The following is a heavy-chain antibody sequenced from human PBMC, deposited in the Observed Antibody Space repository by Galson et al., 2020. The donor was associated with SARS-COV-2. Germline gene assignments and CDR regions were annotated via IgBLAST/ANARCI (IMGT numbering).Heavy chain of an antibody. D-gene: IGHD3-10*01. J-gene: IGHJ4*02. V-gene: IGHV4-39*01. CDR3: ARHISPWFGESFYFDY. CDR1: GGSISSSSYY. Sequence: SQTLSLTCTVSGGSISSSSYYWGWIRQPPGKGLEWIGSIYYSGSTYYNPSLKSRVTISVDTSKNQFSLKLSSVTAADTAVYYCARHISPWFGESFYFDYWGQGTLVTVSS. CDR2: IYYSGST.